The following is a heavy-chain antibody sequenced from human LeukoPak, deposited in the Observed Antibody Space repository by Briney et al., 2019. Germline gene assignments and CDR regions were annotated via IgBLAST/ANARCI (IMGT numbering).Heavy chain of an antibody. CDR1: GFTFSRYS. V-gene: IGHV3-21*04. J-gene: IGHJ4*02. D-gene: IGHD2-15*01. CDR3: AKDIRYCSGGSCYSPSPAFDY. Sequence: GGSLRLSCAASGFTFSRYSMNWVRQAPGKGLEWVSSISSGSSYRYYADSVKGRFTISRDNAKNSLYLQMNSLRAEDTALYYCAKDIRYCSGGSCYSPSPAFDYWGQGTLVTVSS. CDR2: ISSGSSYR.